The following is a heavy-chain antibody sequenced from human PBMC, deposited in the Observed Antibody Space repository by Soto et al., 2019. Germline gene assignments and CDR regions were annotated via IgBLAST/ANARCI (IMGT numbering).Heavy chain of an antibody. D-gene: IGHD3-22*01. V-gene: IGHV4-4*02. CDR2: IYHSGST. CDR3: ARSPDSSGYYPRWYYYGMDV. CDR1: GGSISSSNW. J-gene: IGHJ6*02. Sequence: SETLSLTCTVSGGSISSSNWWSWVRQPPGKGLDWIGEIYHSGSTNYNPSLKSRVTISVDKSKNQFSLKLSSVTAADTAVYYCARSPDSSGYYPRWYYYGMDVWGQGTTVTVSS.